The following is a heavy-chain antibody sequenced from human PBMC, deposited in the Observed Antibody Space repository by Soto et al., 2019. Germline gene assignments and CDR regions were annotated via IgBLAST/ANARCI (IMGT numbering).Heavy chain of an antibody. CDR3: ARATNPDYYDSSGYYWFDP. D-gene: IGHD3-22*01. J-gene: IGHJ5*02. Sequence: QVQLVESGGGLVKPGGSLRLSCAASGFTFSDYYMSWIRQAPGKGLERVSYISSSGSTIYYADSVKGRFTISRDNAKNSLYLQMNSLRAEDTAVYYCARATNPDYYDSSGYYWFDPWGQGTLVTVSS. CDR2: ISSSGSTI. CDR1: GFTFSDYY. V-gene: IGHV3-11*01.